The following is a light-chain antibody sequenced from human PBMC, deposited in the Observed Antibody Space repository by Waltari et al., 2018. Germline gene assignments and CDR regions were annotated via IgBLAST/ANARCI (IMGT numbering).Light chain of an antibody. CDR1: QSIRSW. V-gene: IGKV1-5*03. J-gene: IGKJ1*01. Sequence: DIQMTQSPSTLSASVGDTVSITCRASQSIRSWLAWYQRKPGKAPKLLIYEASTLESGVPSRFSGSGSGTEFTLVISSLQPEDFASYHCQQYDRYPWTFGLGTRVEIK. CDR2: EAS. CDR3: QQYDRYPWT.